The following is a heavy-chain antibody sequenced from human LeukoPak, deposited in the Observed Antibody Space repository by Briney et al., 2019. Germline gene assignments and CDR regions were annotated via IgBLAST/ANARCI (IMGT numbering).Heavy chain of an antibody. V-gene: IGHV3-30*18. Sequence: GGSLRLSCAASGFTFSSYGMHWVRQAPGKGLEWVAVISYDGSNKYNADSVKGRFTISRDISKNTLYLQMNSLRAEDTAVYYCAKRMGVATISYYYGMDVWGQGTTVTVSS. D-gene: IGHD5-12*01. CDR1: GFTFSSYG. J-gene: IGHJ6*02. CDR2: ISYDGSNK. CDR3: AKRMGVATISYYYGMDV.